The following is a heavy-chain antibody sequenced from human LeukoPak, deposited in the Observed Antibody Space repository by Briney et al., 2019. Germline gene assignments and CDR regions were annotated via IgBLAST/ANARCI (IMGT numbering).Heavy chain of an antibody. CDR2: INHSGST. D-gene: IGHD6-6*01. V-gene: IGHV4-34*01. J-gene: IGHJ4*02. CDR3: AREVAARHFDY. CDR1: GGSFSGYY. Sequence: KPSETLSLTCAVYGGSFSGYYWSWIRQPPGKGLEWIGEINHSGSTNYNPSLKSRVTISVDKSKNQFSLRLSSVTAADTAVYYCAREVAARHFDYWGQGTLVTVSS.